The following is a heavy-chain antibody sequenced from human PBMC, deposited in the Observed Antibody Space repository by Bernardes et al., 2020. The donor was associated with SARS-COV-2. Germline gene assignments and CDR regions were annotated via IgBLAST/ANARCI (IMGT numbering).Heavy chain of an antibody. CDR2: ISDSGGNT. CDR1: GFSFSTYA. V-gene: IGHV3-23*01. CDR3: ANVARHYDILTGLWCFDP. J-gene: IGHJ5*02. D-gene: IGHD3-9*01. Sequence: GGSLRLCCAASGFSFSTYAMTWVRQAPGKGLEWVSGISDSGGNTYYADSVKGRFAISRDNSKNTLYLQMNSLRAEDTALYYCANVARHYDILTGLWCFDPWGPGTLVTVSS.